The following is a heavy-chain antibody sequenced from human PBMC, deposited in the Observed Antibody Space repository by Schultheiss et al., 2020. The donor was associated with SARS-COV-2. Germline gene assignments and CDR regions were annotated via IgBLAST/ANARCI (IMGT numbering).Heavy chain of an antibody. J-gene: IGHJ2*01. V-gene: IGHV3-33*01. CDR3: ARPYYDFWSGYNWYFDL. CDR1: GFTFSSYG. CDR2: IWYDGSNK. D-gene: IGHD3-3*01. Sequence: GGSLRLSCAASGFTFSSYGMHWVRQAPGKGLEWVAVIWYDGSNKYYADSVKGRFTISRDNSKNTLYLQMNSLRAEDTAVYYCARPYYDFWSGYNWYFDLWGRGTLVTVSS.